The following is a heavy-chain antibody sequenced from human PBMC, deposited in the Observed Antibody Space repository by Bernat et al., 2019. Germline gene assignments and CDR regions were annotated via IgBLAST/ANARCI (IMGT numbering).Heavy chain of an antibody. Sequence: QVQLQESGPGLVKPSETLSLTCTVSGGSISSYYWSWIRQPPGKGLEWIGYIYYSGSTNYNPSLKSRVTISVDTSKNQFSLKLSSVTAAYTAVYYCARDPDYYGSGRGMDAWGQGTWSPSPQ. D-gene: IGHD3-10*01. CDR3: ARDPDYYGSGRGMDA. CDR1: GGSISSYY. CDR2: IYYSGST. V-gene: IGHV4-59*01. J-gene: IGHJ5*02.